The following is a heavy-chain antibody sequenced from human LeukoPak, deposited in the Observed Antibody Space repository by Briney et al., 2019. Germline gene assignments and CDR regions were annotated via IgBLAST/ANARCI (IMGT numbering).Heavy chain of an antibody. CDR3: ARDSYELAYFDY. CDR1: GGTFSSYA. D-gene: IGHD3-3*01. V-gene: IGHV1-69*13. CDR2: IIPIFGTA. Sequence: ASVKVSCKASGGTFSSYAISWVRQAPGQGLEWMGGIIPIFGTANYAQKFQGRVTITADESTSIAYMELSSLRSEDTAVYYCARDSYELAYFDYWGQGTLVTVSS. J-gene: IGHJ4*02.